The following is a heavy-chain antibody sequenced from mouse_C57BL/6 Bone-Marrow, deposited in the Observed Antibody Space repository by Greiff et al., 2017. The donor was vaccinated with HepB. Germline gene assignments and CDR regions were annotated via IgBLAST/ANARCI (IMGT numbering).Heavy chain of an antibody. CDR3: ARLGFDY. J-gene: IGHJ2*01. V-gene: IGHV5-12*01. CDR2: ISNGGGST. Sequence: EVKVVESGGGLVQPGGSLKLSCAASGFTFSDYYMYWVRQTPEKRLEWVAYISNGGGSTYYPDTVKGRFTIARDKAKNTLYLQISRLKSEDTAIYYCARLGFDYWGQGTTLTVSS. CDR1: GFTFSDYY.